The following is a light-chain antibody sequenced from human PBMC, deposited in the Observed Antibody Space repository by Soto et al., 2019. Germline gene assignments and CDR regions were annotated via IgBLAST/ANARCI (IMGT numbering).Light chain of an antibody. CDR1: SSDIGAYNF. Sequence: QSALTQPASVSGSPGQSITISCTGTSSDIGAYNFVSWYQQHPGKAPKLMLYDVNIRPSGVSNRFSGSKSGNTASLTISGLQAEDEADYSCTSLITSTTMIFGGGTKLTVL. CDR3: TSLITSTTMI. V-gene: IGLV2-14*03. CDR2: DVN. J-gene: IGLJ2*01.